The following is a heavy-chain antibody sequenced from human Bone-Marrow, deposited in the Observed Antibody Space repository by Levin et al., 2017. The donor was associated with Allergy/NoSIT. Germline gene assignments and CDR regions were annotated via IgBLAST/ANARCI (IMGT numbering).Heavy chain of an antibody. D-gene: IGHD1-1*01. CDR2: FIPILTTA. J-gene: IGHJ6*02. CDR3: ARGPDYWSDRVYYNGMDV. CDR1: GDTFSSYA. Sequence: KISCKASGDTFSSYAISWVRQAPGQGLEWMGGFIPILTTANYAQNFQGRVTITADESTSTAYMELSSLRSEDTAMYFCARGPDYWSDRVYYNGMDVWGQGTTVTVSS. V-gene: IGHV1-69*01.